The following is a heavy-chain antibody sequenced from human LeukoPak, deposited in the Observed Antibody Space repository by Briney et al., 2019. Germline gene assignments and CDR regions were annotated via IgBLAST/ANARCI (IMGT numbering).Heavy chain of an antibody. CDR3: VRGTDCSATTCYPLSAFDY. V-gene: IGHV3-21*04. D-gene: IGHD2-8*02. CDR1: GFIFSDFG. CDR2: ISSRGTST. J-gene: IGHJ4*02. Sequence: PGGSLGLSCVASGFIFSDFGMNWVRQVPGKGLEWVAFISSRGTSTFYADSVKGRFTISRDTAKKSLDLQMTSLRADDTAAYYCVRGTDCSATTCYPLSAFDYWGQGTLVTVSS.